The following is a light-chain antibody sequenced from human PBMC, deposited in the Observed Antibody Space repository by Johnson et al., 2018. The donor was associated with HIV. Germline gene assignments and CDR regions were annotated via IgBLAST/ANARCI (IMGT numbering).Light chain of an antibody. Sequence: QSILTQPPSVSAAPGQKVTISCSGSSSNIGDNSVSWYQHLPGTAPKLLIYENNKRPSGIPDRFSGSKSGTSATLGITGLQTGDEADYYCGTWDSSLNVFGTGTKVTAL. CDR2: ENN. J-gene: IGLJ1*01. CDR1: SSNIGDNS. V-gene: IGLV1-51*02. CDR3: GTWDSSLNV.